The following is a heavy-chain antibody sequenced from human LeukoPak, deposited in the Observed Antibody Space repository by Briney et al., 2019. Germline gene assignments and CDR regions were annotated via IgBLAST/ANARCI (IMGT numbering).Heavy chain of an antibody. Sequence: SVKVSCKASGGTFSSYAISWVRQAPGQGLERMGGIIPIFGTANYAQKFQGRVTITADESTSTAYMELSSLRSEDTAVYYCARGWEWLTPFDYWGQGTLVTVSS. CDR3: ARGWEWLTPFDY. J-gene: IGHJ4*02. V-gene: IGHV1-69*13. D-gene: IGHD6-19*01. CDR2: IIPIFGTA. CDR1: GGTFSSYA.